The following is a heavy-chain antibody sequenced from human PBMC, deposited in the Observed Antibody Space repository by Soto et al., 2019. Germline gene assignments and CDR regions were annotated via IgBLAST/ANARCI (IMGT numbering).Heavy chain of an antibody. CDR1: GGSISSGSYY. CDR2: IYYSGST. V-gene: IGHV4-31*03. CDR3: ATRTDYYYGSGSLGGMDV. Sequence: QVQLQESGPGLVKPSQTLSLTCTVSGGSISSGSYYWSWIRQLPGKGLDWIGYIYYSGSTYYNPSLKSRVTISVDTSKNQFSLKLNSVTAADTAVYYCATRTDYYYGSGSLGGMDVWGQGTTVTVSS. J-gene: IGHJ6*02. D-gene: IGHD3-10*01.